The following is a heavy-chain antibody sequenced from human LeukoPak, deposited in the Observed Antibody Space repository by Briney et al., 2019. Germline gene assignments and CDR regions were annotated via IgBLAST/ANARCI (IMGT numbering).Heavy chain of an antibody. CDR3: ARFSSTPD. V-gene: IGHV3-30*04. J-gene: IGHJ4*02. Sequence: GRSLRLSCAASGFTFSSYAMHWVRQAPGKGLEWVAVISYDGSNKYYADSVKGRFTISRDNSKNTLYLQMNSLRAEDTAVYYCARFSSTPDWGQGTLVTVSS. D-gene: IGHD6-6*01. CDR1: GFTFSSYA. CDR2: ISYDGSNK.